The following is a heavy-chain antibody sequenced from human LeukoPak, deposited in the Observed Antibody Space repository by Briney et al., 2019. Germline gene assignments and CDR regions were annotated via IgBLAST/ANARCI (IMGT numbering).Heavy chain of an antibody. J-gene: IGHJ4*02. Sequence: ASVKVSGKASGYTFTSYDINWVRQATGQGLEWMGWMNPNSGNTGYAQKFQGRVTMTRNTSISTAYMELSSLRSEDTAVYYCARGRHYYDSSGPPLDDHWGQGTLVTVSS. CDR1: GYTFTSYD. V-gene: IGHV1-8*01. D-gene: IGHD3-22*01. CDR3: ARGRHYYDSSGPPLDDH. CDR2: MNPNSGNT.